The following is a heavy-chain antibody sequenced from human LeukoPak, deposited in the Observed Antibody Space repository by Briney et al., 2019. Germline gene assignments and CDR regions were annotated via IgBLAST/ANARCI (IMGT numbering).Heavy chain of an antibody. CDR1: GFTFSSYA. D-gene: IGHD2-21*02. CDR3: VFFYTALKIPY. V-gene: IGHV3-23*01. J-gene: IGHJ4*02. Sequence: GGSLRLSCAASGFTFSSYAMSWVRQAPGKGLVWVSAINPEGNTPTYADSVKGRFTISRDNAKNTLLLQMDSLRAEDTAIYYCVFFYTALKIPYWGQGALVTVSS. CDR2: INPEGNTP.